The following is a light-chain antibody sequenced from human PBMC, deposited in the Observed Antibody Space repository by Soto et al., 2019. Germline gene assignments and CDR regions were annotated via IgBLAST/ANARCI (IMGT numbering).Light chain of an antibody. V-gene: IGLV2-14*01. CDR1: SSDVGAYNY. CDR3: GSYTSDSTLV. Sequence: QSVLTQPASVSGSPGQSITISCTGTSSDVGAYNYVSWYQQHPGKAPKLMIDEVINRPSGVSNRFSGSKSGNTASLTISGLQAEDEADYYCGSYTSDSTLVFGTGTKLTVL. J-gene: IGLJ1*01. CDR2: EVI.